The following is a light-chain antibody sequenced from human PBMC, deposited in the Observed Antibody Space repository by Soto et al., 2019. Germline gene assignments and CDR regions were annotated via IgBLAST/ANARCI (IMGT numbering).Light chain of an antibody. J-gene: IGKJ5*01. CDR3: QQYGSSPLIT. Sequence: IVVTQSAGTLSLSPRERATLSCRASQSVSSSYLAWYQQKPGQAPRLLIYGTSSRATGIPDRFSGSGSGTDFTLTISRLEPEDFAVYYCQQYGSSPLITFGQGRRLEI. V-gene: IGKV3-20*01. CDR1: QSVSSSY. CDR2: GTS.